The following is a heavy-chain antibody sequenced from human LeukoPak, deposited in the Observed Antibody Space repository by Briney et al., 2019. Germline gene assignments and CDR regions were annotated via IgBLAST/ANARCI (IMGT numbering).Heavy chain of an antibody. J-gene: IGHJ3*02. CDR2: IYTSGST. CDR1: GGSISGYY. V-gene: IGHV4-4*07. Sequence: PSETLSLTCTVSGGSISGYYWSWIRQPAGKGLEWIGRIYTSGSTNYNPSLKSRVTVSVDTSKNQFSLKLSSVTAADTAVYYCARVKERHYVWGSYPTVWLGGAFDIWGQGTMVTVSS. D-gene: IGHD3-16*01. CDR3: ARVKERHYVWGSYPTVWLGGAFDI.